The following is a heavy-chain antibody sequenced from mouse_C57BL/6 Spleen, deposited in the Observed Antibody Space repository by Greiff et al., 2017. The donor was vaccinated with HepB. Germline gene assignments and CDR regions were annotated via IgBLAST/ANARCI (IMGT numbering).Heavy chain of an antibody. CDR1: GYAFSSYW. D-gene: IGHD1-1*01. V-gene: IGHV1-80*01. J-gene: IGHJ3*01. CDR2: IYPGDGDT. Sequence: VQLQQSGAELVKPGASVKISCKASGYAFSSYWMNWVKQRPGKGLEWIGQIYPGDGDTNYNGKFKGKATLTADKSSSTAYMQLSSLTSEDSAVYFCARWNGSSYDWFAYWGQGTLVTVSA. CDR3: ARWNGSSYDWFAY.